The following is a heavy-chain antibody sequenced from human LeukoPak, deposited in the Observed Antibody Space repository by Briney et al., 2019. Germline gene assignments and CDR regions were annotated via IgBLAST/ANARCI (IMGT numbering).Heavy chain of an antibody. CDR1: GFTFSNNW. CDR3: AKAHAGGWYPDAFDV. CDR2: ISGSGGST. D-gene: IGHD6-19*01. V-gene: IGHV3-23*01. Sequence: GGSLRLSCAASGFTFSNNWMHWVRQAPGKGLDWVSGISGSGGSTYYADSVKGRFTISRDNSKNTLYLQMNSLRAEDTAVYYCAKAHAGGWYPDAFDVWGQGTMVTVSS. J-gene: IGHJ3*01.